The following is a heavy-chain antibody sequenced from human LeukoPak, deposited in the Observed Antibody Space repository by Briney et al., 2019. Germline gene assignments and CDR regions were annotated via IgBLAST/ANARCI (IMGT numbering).Heavy chain of an antibody. Sequence: GGSLRLSCAPSGFTFSGFAMSWVRRTPGKGLEWVSGISGSGDNTLYAHSVKGRFTISRDNSKNTLYLQMNSLRAEDTAVYYCAREYCSGGSCDDPARRYFDYWGQGTLVTVSS. D-gene: IGHD2-15*01. CDR3: AREYCSGGSCDDPARRYFDY. CDR1: GFTFSGFA. J-gene: IGHJ4*02. CDR2: ISGSGDNT. V-gene: IGHV3-23*01.